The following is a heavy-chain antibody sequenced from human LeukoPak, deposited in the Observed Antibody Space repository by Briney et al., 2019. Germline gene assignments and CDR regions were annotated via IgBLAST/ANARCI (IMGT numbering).Heavy chain of an antibody. CDR2: ISDTGVGT. V-gene: IGHV3-23*01. CDR3: ARPPYSHYVVPTL. J-gene: IGHJ4*02. CDR1: GFTFSSYT. Sequence: PGGSLRLSCAASGFTFSSYTMTWVRQAPGKGLQWVSTISDTGVGTYYADSVKGRFTISRDNSKNTLYLQMSSLRAEDTAIYFCARPPYSHYVVPTLWGQGTLVTASS. D-gene: IGHD4-11*01.